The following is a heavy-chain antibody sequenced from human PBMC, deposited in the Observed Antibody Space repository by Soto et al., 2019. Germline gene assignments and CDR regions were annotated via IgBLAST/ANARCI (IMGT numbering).Heavy chain of an antibody. CDR2: INTDGLS. CDR3: ARVPVAVAATEDYYGLDV. D-gene: IGHD2-15*01. J-gene: IGHJ6*02. V-gene: IGHV4-4*07. Sequence: TLSLTCSVSGVSITSYYWSWIRQSAGGGLEWMGRINTDGLSTYSPSFKSRLTMSLDTSKNQVSLRLISVTAADTAVYFCARVPVAVAATEDYYGLDVWGQGTTVTVS. CDR1: GVSITSYY.